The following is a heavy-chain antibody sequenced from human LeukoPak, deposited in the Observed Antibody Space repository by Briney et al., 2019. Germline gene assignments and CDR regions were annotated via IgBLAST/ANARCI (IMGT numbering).Heavy chain of an antibody. CDR2: ISYSGST. D-gene: IGHD3-10*01. CDR1: GDSLNDYY. V-gene: IGHV4-59*01. J-gene: IGHJ4*02. CDR3: AKIHTMVRGVIQTFDY. Sequence: SETLSLTCTVSGDSLNDYYWSWIRQPPGTGLEWIGYISYSGSTNSNPSLKSRVTIAIDTSKKQFSLKLGSVTAADTAVYYCAKIHTMVRGVIQTFDYWGQGTLVTVSS.